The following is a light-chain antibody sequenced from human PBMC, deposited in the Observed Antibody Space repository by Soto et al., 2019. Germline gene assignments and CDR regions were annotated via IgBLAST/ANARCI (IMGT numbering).Light chain of an antibody. J-gene: IGKJ2*01. V-gene: IGKV3-20*01. CDR2: GAS. CDR3: QQYGSSPLVT. CDR1: QSVSSSY. Sequence: EIVLTQSPGTLSLSPGERATLSCRASQSVSSSYLAWYQQKPGQAPRLLIYGASGRATGIPDRFSGSESGTDFTLTISRLEPEDFAVYYCQQYGSSPLVTFGQGTKLEIK.